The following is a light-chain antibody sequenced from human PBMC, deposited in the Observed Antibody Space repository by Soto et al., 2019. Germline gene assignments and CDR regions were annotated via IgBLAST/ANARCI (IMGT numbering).Light chain of an antibody. CDR2: AAS. CDR3: QHDFDYPYT. CDR1: DDILSY. Sequence: AIRMTQSPSSLSASAGDRVTITCRASDDILSYLAWYQQQPGKAPKLLIYAASTLQNGVPSRFSGSGSATDFTLTISRLQSEDFATYYCQHDFDYPYTFGQGTKLEIK. J-gene: IGKJ2*01. V-gene: IGKV1-8*01.